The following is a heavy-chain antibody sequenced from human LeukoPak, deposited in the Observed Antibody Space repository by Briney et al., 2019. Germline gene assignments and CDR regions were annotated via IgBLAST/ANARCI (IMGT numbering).Heavy chain of an antibody. CDR2: IFNSGTT. V-gene: IGHV4-39*01. J-gene: IGHJ5*02. CDR1: GGSISSSTYF. D-gene: IGHD1-26*01. CDR3: ARHGSYYFWFDP. Sequence: SETLSLTCTVSGGSISSSTYFWGWIRPPPGKGLEWIGSIFNSGTTYYNPSLKSRVTISVDTSKNQFSLKLNSVTAADTAVYYCARHGSYYFWFDPWGQGTLVTVSS.